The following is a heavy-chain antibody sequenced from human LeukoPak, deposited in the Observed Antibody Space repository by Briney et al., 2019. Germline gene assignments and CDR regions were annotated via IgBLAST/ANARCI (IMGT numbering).Heavy chain of an antibody. Sequence: GGSLRLSCAASGFTFDDYAMHWVRQAPGKGLEWVSGISWKSGSIGYADSVKGRFTISRDNAKNSLYLQMNSLRAEDTAVYYCARETVGATYYFDYWGQGTLVTVSS. CDR3: ARETVGATYYFDY. CDR2: ISWKSGSI. J-gene: IGHJ4*02. CDR1: GFTFDDYA. D-gene: IGHD1-26*01. V-gene: IGHV3-9*01.